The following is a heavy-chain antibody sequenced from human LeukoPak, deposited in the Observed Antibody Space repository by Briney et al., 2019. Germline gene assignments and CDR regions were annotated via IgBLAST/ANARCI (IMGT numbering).Heavy chain of an antibody. V-gene: IGHV4-39*01. CDR3: ATLYCSGNSCYSPPYVDY. J-gene: IGHJ4*02. CDR1: GGSIGSTSYY. CDR2: IYYSGST. Sequence: SETLSLTCTVSGGSIGSTSYYWGWIRQPPGKGLEWIGNIYYSGSTYSNPTLKSRVTISVDTSKNQFSLKLTSVTAADTAVYYCATLYCSGNSCYSPPYVDYWGQGTLVTVSS. D-gene: IGHD2-15*01.